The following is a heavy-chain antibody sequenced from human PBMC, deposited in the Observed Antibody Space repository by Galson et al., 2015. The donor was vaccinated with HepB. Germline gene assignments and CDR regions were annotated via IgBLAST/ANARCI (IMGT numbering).Heavy chain of an antibody. CDR1: GFTFSSYA. J-gene: IGHJ6*02. V-gene: IGHV3-23*01. CDR2: ISGSGGST. CDR3: AKDSRGLTMVRGVIITHLWVVGMDV. Sequence: SLRLSCAASGFTFSSYAMSWVRQAPGKGLEWVSAISGSGGSTYYADSVKGRFTISRDNSKNTLYLQMNSLRAEDTAVYYCAKDSRGLTMVRGVIITHLWVVGMDVWGQGTTVTVSS. D-gene: IGHD3-10*01.